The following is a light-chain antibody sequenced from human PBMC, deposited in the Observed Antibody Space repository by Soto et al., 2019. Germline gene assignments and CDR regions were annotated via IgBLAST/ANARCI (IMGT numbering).Light chain of an antibody. J-gene: IGKJ4*01. CDR2: DAT. CDR1: QSISSN. CDR3: QQYHDWPPLT. Sequence: EIVMTQSPATLSESPGARVTLSCSASQSISSNLAWYQQQPGPPPRLLIYDATSSATGIPTRFSGSGSGTDVSFTITSLQSEDVSVDFCQQYHDWPPLTFGGGTKVEIK. V-gene: IGKV3D-15*01.